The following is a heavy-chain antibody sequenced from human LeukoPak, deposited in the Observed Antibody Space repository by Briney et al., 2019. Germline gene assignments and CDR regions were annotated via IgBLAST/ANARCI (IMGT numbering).Heavy chain of an antibody. CDR1: GFTFSDYY. V-gene: IGHV3-11*01. CDR3: ARSIAAAGTRWFDP. J-gene: IGHJ5*02. CDR2: ISSSGSTI. Sequence: GGSLRLSCAASGFTFSDYYMSWIRQAPGKGLEWVSYISSSGSTIYYADSVKGRFTISRDNSKNTLYLQMNSLRAEDTAVYYCARSIAAAGTRWFDPWGQGTLVTVSS. D-gene: IGHD6-13*01.